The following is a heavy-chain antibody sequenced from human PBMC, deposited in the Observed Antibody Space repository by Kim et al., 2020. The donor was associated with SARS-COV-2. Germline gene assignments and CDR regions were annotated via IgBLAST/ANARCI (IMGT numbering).Heavy chain of an antibody. J-gene: IGHJ3*02. V-gene: IGHV3-74*01. D-gene: IGHD3-16*01. CDR1: GFSFSNYW. CDR3: ASWGAAARSAIDI. CDR2: INSDGSSI. Sequence: GGSLRLSCAASGFSFSNYWMHWVRQAPGKGLVWVSRINSDGSSISYVDSVKGRLTISRDNAKNTLYLQMNSLRPEDTAVYYCASWGAAARSAIDIWGQGTMVTVSS.